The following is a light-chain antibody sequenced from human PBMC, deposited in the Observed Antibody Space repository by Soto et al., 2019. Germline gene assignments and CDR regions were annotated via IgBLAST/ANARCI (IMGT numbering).Light chain of an antibody. CDR3: ATWDVSLNAVV. CDR1: GSNIGTNS. Sequence: QSALTQPPSASGTPGQRVTISCSGSGSNIGTNSVDWHQQLPGTAPKLLIYSNNQRPSGVPDRFSGSKSGTSASLAISGLQSEDEAHYYCATWDVSLNAVVFGGGTKLTVL. V-gene: IGLV1-44*01. J-gene: IGLJ2*01. CDR2: SNN.